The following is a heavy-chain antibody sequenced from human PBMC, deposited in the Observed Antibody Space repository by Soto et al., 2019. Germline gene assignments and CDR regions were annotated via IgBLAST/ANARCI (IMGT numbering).Heavy chain of an antibody. V-gene: IGHV3-30-3*01. CDR2: ISYDGSNK. CDR3: ARGYGSGSYTMIYGMDV. Sequence: QVQLVESGGGVVQPGRSLRLSCAASGFTFSSYAMHWVRQAPGKGLEWVAVISYDGSNKYYADSVKGRFTISRDNSKNTLYLRMNSLRAQDTAVYYCARGYGSGSYTMIYGMDVWGQGTTVTVSS. CDR1: GFTFSSYA. J-gene: IGHJ6*02. D-gene: IGHD3-10*01.